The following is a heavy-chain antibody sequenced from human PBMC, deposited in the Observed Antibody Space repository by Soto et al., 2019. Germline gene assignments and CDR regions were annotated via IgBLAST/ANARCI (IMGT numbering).Heavy chain of an antibody. Sequence: EMRLVESGGGLIQPGGSLRLSCAPSGFTVHGNYMTWVRQASGKGLEWVSVVFSGGSTFYADSVKVRFTISRDTSKNTLSLQMNSLRAEDTAVYFCASARTYNYAFDFWGQGTLVTVSS. J-gene: IGHJ4*02. V-gene: IGHV3-53*01. CDR3: ASARTYNYAFDF. D-gene: IGHD5-18*01. CDR1: GFTVHGNY. CDR2: VFSGGST.